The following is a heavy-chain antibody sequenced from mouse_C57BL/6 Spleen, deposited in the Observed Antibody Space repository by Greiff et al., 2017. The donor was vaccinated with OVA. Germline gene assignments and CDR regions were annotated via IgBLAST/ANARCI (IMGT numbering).Heavy chain of an antibody. Sequence: VQLQQSGAELVRPGASVKLSCTASGFNIKDDYMHWVKQRPEQGLEWIGWIDPENGDTEYASKVQGKATITADTSSNTAYLQLSSLTSEDTAVYYCTLLLRDYFDYWGQGTTLTVSS. V-gene: IGHV14-4*01. CDR3: TLLLRDYFDY. J-gene: IGHJ2*01. D-gene: IGHD1-1*01. CDR2: IDPENGDT. CDR1: GFNIKDDY.